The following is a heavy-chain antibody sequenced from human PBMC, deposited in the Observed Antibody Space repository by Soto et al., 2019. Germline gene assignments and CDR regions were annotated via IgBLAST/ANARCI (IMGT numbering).Heavy chain of an antibody. CDR1: GYSFAGHW. CDR2: IDPSDSYT. CDR3: ARLKVRATSDY. D-gene: IGHD1-26*01. V-gene: IGHV5-10-1*01. J-gene: IGHJ4*02. Sequence: GESLTISCQGSGYSFAGHWISWVRQMPGKGLEWMGRIDPSDSYTNYSPSFEGHVTMSADTSVNTAYLQWRGLRASDTAIYFCARLKVRATSDYWGQGTLVTVSS.